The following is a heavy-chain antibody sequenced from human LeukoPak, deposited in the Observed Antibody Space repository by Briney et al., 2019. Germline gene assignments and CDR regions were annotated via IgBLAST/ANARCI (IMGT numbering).Heavy chain of an antibody. V-gene: IGHV3-30*04. CDR1: GFTFSSYA. J-gene: IGHJ4*02. D-gene: IGHD6-19*01. CDR3: ARDLISSDWYKGFDY. CDR2: ISYDGSNK. Sequence: GGSLRLSCAASGFTFSSYAMHWVRQAPGKGLEWVAVISYDGSNKYYADSVKGRFTISRDNSKNTLYLQMNSLRAEDTAVYYCARDLISSDWYKGFDYWGQGTLVTVSS.